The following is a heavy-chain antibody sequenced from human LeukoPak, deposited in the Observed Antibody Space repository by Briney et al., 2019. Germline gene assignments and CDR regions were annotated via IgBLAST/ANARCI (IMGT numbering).Heavy chain of an antibody. CDR1: GFTFSSYS. CDR3: ARDPGPAASAPYYYYYMDV. CDR2: ISSSSSTI. Sequence: GGSLRLSCAASGFTFSSYSMNWVRQAPGKGLELVSYISSSSSTIYYADSVKGRFTISRDNAKNSLYLQMNSLRAEDTAVYYCARDPGPAASAPYYYYYMDVWGKGTTVTVSS. D-gene: IGHD2-2*01. V-gene: IGHV3-48*01. J-gene: IGHJ6*03.